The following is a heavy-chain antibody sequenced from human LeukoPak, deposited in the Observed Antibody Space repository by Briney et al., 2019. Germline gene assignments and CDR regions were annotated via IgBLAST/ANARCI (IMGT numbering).Heavy chain of an antibody. CDR3: TRRSDSSGYSWVIFGTPAGDAFDI. J-gene: IGHJ3*02. CDR2: IRSKANSYAT. D-gene: IGHD3-22*01. V-gene: IGHV3-73*01. Sequence: GGSLRLSCAASGFTFSGSAMHWVRQASGKGLEWVGRIRSKANSYATAYAASVKGRFTISRDDSKNTAYLQMNSLKTEDTAVYYCTRRSDSSGYSWVIFGTPAGDAFDIWGQGTMVTVSS. CDR1: GFTFSGSA.